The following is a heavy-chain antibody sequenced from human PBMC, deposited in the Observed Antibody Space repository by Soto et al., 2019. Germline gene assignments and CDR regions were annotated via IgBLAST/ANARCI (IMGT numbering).Heavy chain of an antibody. Sequence: VGSLRLSCAASGFTFSSYSMNWVRQAPGKGLEWVSSISSSSSYIYYADSVKGRFTISRDNAKNSLYLQMNSLRAEDTAVYYCARSYDFWSGYPPFFGYWGQGTLVTVSS. V-gene: IGHV3-21*01. CDR2: ISSSSSYI. D-gene: IGHD3-3*01. CDR3: ARSYDFWSGYPPFFGY. CDR1: GFTFSSYS. J-gene: IGHJ4*02.